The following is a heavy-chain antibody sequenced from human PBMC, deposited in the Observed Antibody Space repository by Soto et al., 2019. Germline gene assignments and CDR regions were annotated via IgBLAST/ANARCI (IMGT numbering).Heavy chain of an antibody. CDR1: GFTFSSYG. CDR2: IWYDGSNK. D-gene: IGHD6-19*01. V-gene: IGHV3-33*01. CDR3: ARAAIAVADEGAFDI. Sequence: GGSLRLSCAASGFTFSSYGMHWVRQAPGKGLEWVAVIWYDGSNKYYADSVKGRFTISRDNSKNTLYLQMNSLRAEDTAVYYCARAAIAVADEGAFDIWGQGTMVTVSS. J-gene: IGHJ3*02.